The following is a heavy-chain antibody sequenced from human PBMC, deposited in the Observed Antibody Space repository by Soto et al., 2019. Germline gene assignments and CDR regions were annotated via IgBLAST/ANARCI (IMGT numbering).Heavy chain of an antibody. D-gene: IGHD3-16*01. CDR2: INQDGSVQ. J-gene: IGHJ4*02. Sequence: EVQLVESGGDLVQPGGSLRLSCAASGFTFRAYLMSWVRQAPGKGLDWVANINQDGSVQYYADSVQGRFTISRDNAKKSLYLRMNSLRAEDTAVYYCATYHADDWDSARHRFWGPGTLVTVSA. CDR3: ATYHADDWDSARHRF. CDR1: GFTFRAYL. V-gene: IGHV3-7*01.